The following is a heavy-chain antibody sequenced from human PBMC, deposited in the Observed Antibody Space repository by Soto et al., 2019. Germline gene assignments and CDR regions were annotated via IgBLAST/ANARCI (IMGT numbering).Heavy chain of an antibody. CDR1: GFTFSSYG. D-gene: IGHD5-12*01. V-gene: IGHV3-30*18. CDR2: VSYDGSNK. CDR3: AKDMKKWIRGYSGYLFDY. J-gene: IGHJ4*02. Sequence: QVQLVESGGGVVQPGRSLRLSCAASGFTFSSYGMHWVRQAPGKGLEWVAVVSYDGSNKYYADSVKGRFTISRDNSKNTLYLQMNSLRAEDTAVYYCAKDMKKWIRGYSGYLFDYWGQGTLVTVSS.